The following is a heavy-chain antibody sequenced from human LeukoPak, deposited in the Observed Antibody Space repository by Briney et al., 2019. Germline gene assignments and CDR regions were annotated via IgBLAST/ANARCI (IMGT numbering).Heavy chain of an antibody. CDR2: ISGSGGST. J-gene: IGHJ4*02. Sequence: PGGSLRLSCAASGFTFSSYAMSWVRQAPGKGLEWVSAISGSGGSTYYADSVKGRFTISRDNSKNTLYLQMNSLRAEDTAVYYCAIFPLSPAGGPRVYWGQGTLVTVSS. CDR1: GFTFSSYA. CDR3: AIFPLSPAGGPRVY. D-gene: IGHD2-21*01. V-gene: IGHV3-23*01.